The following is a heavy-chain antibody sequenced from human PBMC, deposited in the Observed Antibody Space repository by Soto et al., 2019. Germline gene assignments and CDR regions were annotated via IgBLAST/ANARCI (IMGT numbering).Heavy chain of an antibody. Sequence: VQLLESGGGLVQPGGSLRLSCAASGFSFSSYAMVWVRQAPGKGLEWVSVISARGGSSYFADSVKGRFTISRDNSKNVLSLEMKSLRAEDTAIYFCAKGSIEYSASVDNWGQGTLVLVSS. D-gene: IGHD5-12*01. CDR1: GFSFSSYA. V-gene: IGHV3-23*01. CDR2: ISARGGSS. CDR3: AKGSIEYSASVDN. J-gene: IGHJ4*02.